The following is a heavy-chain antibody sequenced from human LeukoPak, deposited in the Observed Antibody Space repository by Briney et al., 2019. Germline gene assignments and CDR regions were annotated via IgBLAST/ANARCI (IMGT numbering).Heavy chain of an antibody. V-gene: IGHV4-39*01. CDR2: MYYSGGT. J-gene: IGHJ6*03. CDR3: ARRVEVVVVTAAVWRGYYADV. Sequence: SETLSLTCTVSGGSISSGNYYWGWIRQPPGKGLEWIGSMYYSGGTYYNPSLESRVTISVDTSKKQFSLKLSSVTAADTGLYYCARRVEVVVVTAAVWRGYYADVWGKGTTVTVSS. CDR1: GGSISSGNYY. D-gene: IGHD2-2*01.